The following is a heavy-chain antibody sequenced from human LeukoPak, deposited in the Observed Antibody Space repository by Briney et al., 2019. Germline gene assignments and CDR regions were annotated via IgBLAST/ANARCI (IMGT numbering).Heavy chain of an antibody. D-gene: IGHD2-2*01. J-gene: IGHJ6*03. V-gene: IGHV4-59*01. CDR3: ARGDFCSSSSCYLRPMDV. CDR2: IYYSGST. CDR1: GGSIRDYY. Sequence: SETPSLTCTVSGGSIRDYYWSWIRQSPGKGLEWIGYIYYSGSTTYNPSLKSRVTMSVDTAKNQFSLKLRSVTAADTAVYYCARGDFCSSSSCYLRPMDVWGKGTTVTVSS.